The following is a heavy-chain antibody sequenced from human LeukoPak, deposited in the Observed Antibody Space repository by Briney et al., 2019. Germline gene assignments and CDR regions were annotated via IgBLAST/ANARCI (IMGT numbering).Heavy chain of an antibody. J-gene: IGHJ5*02. V-gene: IGHV4-34*01. CDR2: INHSGST. CDR3: ARTYSSSSIRSRWFDP. Sequence: SETLSLTCAVYGGSFSGYYWSWIRQPPGKGLEWIGEINHSGSTYYNPSLKSRVTISVDTSKNQFSLKLSSVTAADTAVYYCARTYSSSSIRSRWFDPWGQGTLVTVSS. D-gene: IGHD6-6*01. CDR1: GGSFSGYY.